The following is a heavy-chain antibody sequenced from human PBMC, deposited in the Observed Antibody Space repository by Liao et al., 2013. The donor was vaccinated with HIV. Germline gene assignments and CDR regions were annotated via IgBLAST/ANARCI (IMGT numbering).Heavy chain of an antibody. J-gene: IGHJ6*03. V-gene: IGHV4-61*02. CDR2: IYARGTT. Sequence: QVQLQESGPGLVKPSQTLSLTCSVSGGSISSGSYYWSWIRQPAGKGLEWIGRIYARGTTNYNPSLKSRVILSVDTSKNQFSLRLSSVTAADTAVYYCAGSGNYYSPYFYYMDVWGKGTTVTVSS. CDR3: AGSGNYYSPYFYYMDV. CDR1: GGSISSGSYY. D-gene: IGHD1-26*01.